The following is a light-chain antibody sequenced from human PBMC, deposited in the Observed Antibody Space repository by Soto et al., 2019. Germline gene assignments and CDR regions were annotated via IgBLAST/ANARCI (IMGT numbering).Light chain of an antibody. CDR2: KIS. Sequence: DIVMTQTPVASAVTLGQRPASACRCSQSLVHSDGNTHLSWLHQRPGQPPRLLIYKISNLFSGVPDRFSGSGAGTDFTLKISRVEAEDVGVYYCMQATQFPWTFGQGTKVDI. CDR3: MQATQFPWT. CDR1: QSLVHSDGNTH. J-gene: IGKJ1*01. V-gene: IGKV2-24*01.